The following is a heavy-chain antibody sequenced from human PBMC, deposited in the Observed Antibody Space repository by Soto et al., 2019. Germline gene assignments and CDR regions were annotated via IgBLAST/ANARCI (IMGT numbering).Heavy chain of an antibody. CDR2: INTDGSST. D-gene: IGHD3-3*01. CDR1: GFTFSSYW. CDR3: ARGYYDFWSGYSRFDY. Sequence: GGSLRLSCAASGFTFSSYWMYWVRQAPGKGLVWVSHINTDGSSTSYADSVKGRFTISRDNAKNTLYLQMNSLRAEDTAVYYCARGYYDFWSGYSRFDYWGPGTLVTVSS. J-gene: IGHJ4*02. V-gene: IGHV3-74*01.